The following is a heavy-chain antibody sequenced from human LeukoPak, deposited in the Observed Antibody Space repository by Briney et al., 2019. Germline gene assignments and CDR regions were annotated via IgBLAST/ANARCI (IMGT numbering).Heavy chain of an antibody. CDR1: GGSIGSGGYY. CDR2: IYYSGST. CDR3: ARDGPTSGIVH. D-gene: IGHD2-8*01. Sequence: SETLSLTCTVSGGSIGSGGYYWSWIRQHPGKGPEWIGHIYYSGSTYYNPSLKSRVTISVDTSKNQFSLKLSSVTAADTAVYYCARDGPTSGIVHWGQGTLVTVSS. V-gene: IGHV4-31*03. J-gene: IGHJ4*02.